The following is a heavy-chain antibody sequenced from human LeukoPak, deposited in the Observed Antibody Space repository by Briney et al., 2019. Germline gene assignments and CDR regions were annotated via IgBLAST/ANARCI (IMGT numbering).Heavy chain of an antibody. CDR3: ARGLLGIDY. CDR1: GFTFSRYW. J-gene: IGHJ4*02. V-gene: IGHV3-74*01. Sequence: GGSLRLSCAASGFTFSRYWMSWVRQAPGKGLVWVSRINTDGSNTNYADSVKGRFTISRDNAKLYLHMNSLRAEDTAVYYCARGLLGIDYWGQGTLVTVSS. CDR2: INTDGSNT. D-gene: IGHD2-8*02.